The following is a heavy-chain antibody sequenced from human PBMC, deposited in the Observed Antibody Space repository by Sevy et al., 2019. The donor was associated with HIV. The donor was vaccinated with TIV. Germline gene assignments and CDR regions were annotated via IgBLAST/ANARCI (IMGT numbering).Heavy chain of an antibody. CDR2: FDPEDGET. CDR3: AIPKYVGFDYESLDI. Sequence: ASVKVSCKVSGYTRTELSMHWVRQAPGKGLGWMGGFDPEDGETIYAQKFQGRVTMTEDTSTDTAYMELSSLRSEDTAVYYCAIPKYVGFDYESLDIWGQGTMVTVSS. CDR1: GYTRTELS. J-gene: IGHJ3*02. D-gene: IGHD5-12*01. V-gene: IGHV1-24*01.